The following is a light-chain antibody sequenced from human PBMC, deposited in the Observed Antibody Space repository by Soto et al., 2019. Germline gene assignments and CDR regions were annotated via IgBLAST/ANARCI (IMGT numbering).Light chain of an antibody. V-gene: IGKV3-15*01. CDR3: QQYHEWPLT. Sequence: EIEMTQSPATLSVSPGERATLSCRASQTFRNNLAWYQQKPGQAPRLLIWGASTRATGIPARFSGSQSGTEATLTISSLQSEDFAVYYCQQYHEWPLTFGGGTKVDIK. CDR2: GAS. CDR1: QTFRNN. J-gene: IGKJ4*01.